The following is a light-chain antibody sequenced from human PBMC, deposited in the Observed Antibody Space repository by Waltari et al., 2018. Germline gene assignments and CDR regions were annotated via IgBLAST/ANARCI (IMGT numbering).Light chain of an antibody. CDR2: KAS. V-gene: IGKV1-5*03. J-gene: IGKJ1*01. Sequence: DIQMTQSPSTLSASVGDRVTITCRASQSISDWLAWYQQKPGKGPDLLIYKASSLESGVPSRFSGSGSGTEFTLTISSLQPDDCATYYCQHYDTYTWTFGQGTKVEIK. CDR1: QSISDW. CDR3: QHYDTYTWT.